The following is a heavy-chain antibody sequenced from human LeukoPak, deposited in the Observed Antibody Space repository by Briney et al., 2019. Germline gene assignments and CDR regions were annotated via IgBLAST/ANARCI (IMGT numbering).Heavy chain of an antibody. J-gene: IGHJ5*01. CDR3: SRGTHWFDS. CDR1: GDSVSSNSAA. Sequence: SQTLSLTCAISGDSVSSNSAAGNWIRQSPSRGLEWLGRTYYRSNWYNDYAVSVSSRITVNPDTSKNQFSLQLNSVTPEDTAVYYCSRGTHWFDSWGQGTLVTVSS. V-gene: IGHV6-1*01. D-gene: IGHD1-7*01. CDR2: TYYRSNWYN.